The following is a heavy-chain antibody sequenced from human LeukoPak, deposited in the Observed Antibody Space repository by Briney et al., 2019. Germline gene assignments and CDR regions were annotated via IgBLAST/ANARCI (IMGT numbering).Heavy chain of an antibody. CDR1: GFTFSSNG. V-gene: IGHV3-30*02. Sequence: GGSLRLSCVASGFTFSSNGMHWVRQAPGKGLEWVTFIQYDGSKKYYADSVKGRFTISRDNSKNTLYLEMNSLRAEDTAVYYCAKIAADDAFDIWGQGTMVTVSS. CDR3: AKIAADDAFDI. CDR2: IQYDGSKK. D-gene: IGHD6-13*01. J-gene: IGHJ3*02.